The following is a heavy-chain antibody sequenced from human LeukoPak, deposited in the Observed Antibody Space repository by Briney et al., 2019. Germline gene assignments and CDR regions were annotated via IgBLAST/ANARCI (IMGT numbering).Heavy chain of an antibody. V-gene: IGHV4-34*01. CDR2: INHSGST. J-gene: IGHJ6*03. CDR1: GGSFSGYY. CDR3: ASSGQTGTYYYMDV. Sequence: SETLSLTCAVYGGSFSGYYWSWIRQPPGKGLEWIGEINHSGSTNYNPSPKSRVTISVDTSKNQFSLKLSSVTAADTAVYYCASSGQTGTYYYMDVWGKGTTVTVSS. D-gene: IGHD2-15*01.